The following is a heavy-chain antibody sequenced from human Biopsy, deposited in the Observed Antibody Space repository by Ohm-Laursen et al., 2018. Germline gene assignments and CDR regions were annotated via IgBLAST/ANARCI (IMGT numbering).Heavy chain of an antibody. CDR1: GDSISSYY. Sequence: SDTLSLTCTVSGDSISSYYWSWIRQSPGKGLEWIGYVYYTGGTGYNPSLQSRVTISVDTSKNHFSLRLRSVTPADTAIYYCARDRGYYSDRTVPGYFDLWGRGTLVTVSS. CDR2: VYYTGGT. J-gene: IGHJ2*01. D-gene: IGHD3-22*01. V-gene: IGHV4-59*01. CDR3: ARDRGYYSDRTVPGYFDL.